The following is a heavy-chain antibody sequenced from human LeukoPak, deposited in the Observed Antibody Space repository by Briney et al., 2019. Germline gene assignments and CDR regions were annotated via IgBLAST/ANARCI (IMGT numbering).Heavy chain of an antibody. CDR1: GGSFSGYY. D-gene: IGHD3-10*01. J-gene: IGHJ2*01. CDR3: ARSGRVYMVRGAAPFDL. CDR2: INHSGST. Sequence: TSSETLSLTCAVYGGSFSGYYWSWIRQPPGKGLEWIGEINHSGSTNYNPSLKSRVTISVDTSENQFSLKLNSVTAADTAVYYCARSGRVYMVRGAAPFDLWGRGTLVTVSS. V-gene: IGHV4-34*01.